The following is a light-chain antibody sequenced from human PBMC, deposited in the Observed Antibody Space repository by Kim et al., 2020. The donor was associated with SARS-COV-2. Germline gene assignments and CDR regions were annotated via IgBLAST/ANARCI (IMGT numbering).Light chain of an antibody. CDR1: QSITKY. J-gene: IGKJ2*01. CDR2: DTS. V-gene: IGKV3-11*01. Sequence: EIVLTQSPATLSLSPGERATLSCRASQSITKYLAWYQQKPGQAPRLLIFDTSNRATGIPARFSGSGSGTDFTLTISSLEPEDFAVYYCQQRKSWPQTFGQGTKVDIK. CDR3: QQRKSWPQT.